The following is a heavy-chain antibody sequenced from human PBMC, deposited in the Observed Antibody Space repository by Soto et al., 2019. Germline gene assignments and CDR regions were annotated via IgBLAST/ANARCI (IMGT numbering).Heavy chain of an antibody. D-gene: IGHD3-3*01. CDR3: ARELGGHYDFWSGYNYYYYGMDV. CDR2: MNPNSGNT. Sequence: VASVKVSCKASGYTFTSYDINWVRQATGQGLEWMGWMNPNSGNTGYAQKFQGRVTMTRNTSISTAYMELSSLRSEDTAVYYCARELGGHYDFWSGYNYYYYGMDVWGQGTTVTVSS. V-gene: IGHV1-8*01. J-gene: IGHJ6*02. CDR1: GYTFTSYD.